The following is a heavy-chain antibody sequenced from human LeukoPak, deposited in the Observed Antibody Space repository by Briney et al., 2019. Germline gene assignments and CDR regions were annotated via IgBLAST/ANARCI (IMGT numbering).Heavy chain of an antibody. V-gene: IGHV4-4*07. J-gene: IGHJ5*02. CDR3: ARFTPQGYGWGGYNRFDP. D-gene: IGHD3-16*01. CDR2: IYTSGTT. Sequence: SETLSLTCTVSGGSISSYYWSWIRQPAGKGLEWIGRIYTSGTTHYNPSLKSRVTMSVDTSKNQFSLKLSSVTAADTAVYYCARFTPQGYGWGGYNRFDPWGQGTLVTVSS. CDR1: GGSISSYY.